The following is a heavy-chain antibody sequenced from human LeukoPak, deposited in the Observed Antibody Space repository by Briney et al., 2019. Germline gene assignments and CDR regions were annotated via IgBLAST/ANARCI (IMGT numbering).Heavy chain of an antibody. CDR2: MYNSGTT. CDR3: ASVKEVDDGHLPT. V-gene: IGHV4-39*01. Sequence: SETLSLTCSVSGASLSSYTYYWAWIRQPPGKGLEWNANMYNSGTTYYNSSLKSRVTISIDTSMNQVSLKLTAVTAADTAVYYCASVKEVDDGHLPTWGQGTLVTVSS. D-gene: IGHD5/OR15-5a*01. J-gene: IGHJ5*02. CDR1: GASLSSYTYY.